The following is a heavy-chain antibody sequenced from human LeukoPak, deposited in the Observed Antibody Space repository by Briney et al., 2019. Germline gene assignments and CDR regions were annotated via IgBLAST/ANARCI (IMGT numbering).Heavy chain of an antibody. D-gene: IGHD6-13*01. CDR2: INPSGGST. CDR1: GYTFTSYY. V-gene: IGHV1-46*01. Sequence: ASVKVSCKASGYTFTSYYMHWVRQAPGQGLEWMGIINPSGGSTSYAQKFQGRVTMTRDTSTSTVYMELSSLRSEDTAVYYCALQSLQQLEAYYFDYWGQGTLVTVSS. J-gene: IGHJ4*02. CDR3: ALQSLQQLEAYYFDY.